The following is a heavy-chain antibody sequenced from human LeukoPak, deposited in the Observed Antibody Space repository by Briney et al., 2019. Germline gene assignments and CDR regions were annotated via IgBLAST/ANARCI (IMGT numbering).Heavy chain of an antibody. CDR1: GGSISSSSYY. CDR3: ARGMFSTMIVAVIRGTFDY. J-gene: IGHJ4*02. D-gene: IGHD3-22*01. CDR2: IYYSGST. Sequence: SETLSLTCTVSGGSISSSSYYWGWIRQPPGKGLEWIGSIYYSGSTYYNPSLKSRVTISVDTSKNQFSLKLSSVTAADTAVYYCARGMFSTMIVAVIRGTFDYWGQGTLVTVSS. V-gene: IGHV4-39*01.